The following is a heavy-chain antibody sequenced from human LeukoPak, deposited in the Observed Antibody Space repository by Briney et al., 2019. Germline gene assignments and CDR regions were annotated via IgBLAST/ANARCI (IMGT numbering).Heavy chain of an antibody. Sequence: SETLSLTCTVSGGSISSGSFYWSWIRQPAGKGLEWIGRVYTSGSTNYNPSLKSRVTMSVDTSKNQFSLKLSSVTAADTAVYYCARGSGSSSSSWYVDYGAYWGQGTLVTVSS. CDR3: ARGSGSSSSSWYVDYGAY. V-gene: IGHV4-61*02. J-gene: IGHJ4*02. CDR2: VYTSGST. D-gene: IGHD6-13*01. CDR1: GGSISSGSFY.